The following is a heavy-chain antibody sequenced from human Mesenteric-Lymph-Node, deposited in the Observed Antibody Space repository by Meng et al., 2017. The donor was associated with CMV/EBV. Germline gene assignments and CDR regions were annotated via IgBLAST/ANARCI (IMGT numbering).Heavy chain of an antibody. CDR2: IFSGGAT. J-gene: IGHJ4*02. V-gene: IGHV3-53*01. CDR3: VKETPIIRGAIFIDS. CDR1: GFTVSSNY. Sequence: GESLKISCAASGFTVSSNYMSWVRQPPGKGLEWVAAIFSGGATYHADSVKGRFTISRDKSRNTLYLEMNSLRVEDTAVYYCVKETPIIRGAIFIDSWGQGTLVTVSS. D-gene: IGHD3-10*01.